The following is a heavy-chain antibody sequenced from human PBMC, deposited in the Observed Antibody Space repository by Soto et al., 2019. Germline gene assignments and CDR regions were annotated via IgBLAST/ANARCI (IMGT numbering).Heavy chain of an antibody. D-gene: IGHD4-17*01. CDR2: IYPGDSDT. J-gene: IGHJ6*02. V-gene: IGHV5-51*01. CDR1: GYSFSNFW. Sequence: GESLKISCKGSGYSFSNFWIGWVRQMPGKGLEWMGIIYPGDSDTRYSPFFQGQVIISADKSINTAYLQWSSLKASDTAMYYCARLRTNGDFVPYGMDVWGQGTTVTVSS. CDR3: ARLRTNGDFVPYGMDV.